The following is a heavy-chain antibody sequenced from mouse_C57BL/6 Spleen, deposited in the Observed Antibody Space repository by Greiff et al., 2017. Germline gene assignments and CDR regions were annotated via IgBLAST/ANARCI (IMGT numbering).Heavy chain of an antibody. D-gene: IGHD2-4*01. CDR3: ARGGNYDYERVYYALDY. CDR2: IYPGDGDT. V-gene: IGHV1-82*01. CDR1: GYAFSSSW. J-gene: IGHJ4*01. Sequence: QVQLQQSGPELVKPGASVKISCKASGYAFSSSWMNWVKQRPGKGLEWIGRIYPGDGDTNYNGKFKGKATLTADKSSSTAYMQLSSLTSEDAAVYFFARGGNYDYERVYYALDYWGQGTSVTVSS.